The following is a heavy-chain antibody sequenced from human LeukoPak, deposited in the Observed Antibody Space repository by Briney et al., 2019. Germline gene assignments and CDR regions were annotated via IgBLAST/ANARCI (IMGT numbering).Heavy chain of an antibody. D-gene: IGHD3-16*02. CDR1: GYTFTGYY. Sequence: ASVKVSCKASGYTFTGYYMHWVRQAPGQGLEWMGWINPNSGGTNYAQKFQGRVTMTRDTSISTAYMELSRLRYDDTAVYYCARDSGPYVWGSYRYMVYWGQGTLVTVSS. CDR2: INPNSGGT. V-gene: IGHV1-2*02. J-gene: IGHJ4*02. CDR3: ARDSGPYVWGSYRYMVY.